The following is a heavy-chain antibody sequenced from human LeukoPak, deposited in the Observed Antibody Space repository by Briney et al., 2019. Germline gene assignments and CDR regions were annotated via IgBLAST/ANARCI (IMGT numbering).Heavy chain of an antibody. D-gene: IGHD2-21*02. V-gene: IGHV1-18*01. Sequence: ASVKVSCKASGYTFTSYGISWVRQAPGQGLEWMGWISAYNGNTNYAQKLQGRGTMTTDTSTSTAYMELRSLRSEDTAVYYCARDAYCGGDCYSAYFDYWGQGTLVTVSS. CDR1: GYTFTSYG. CDR3: ARDAYCGGDCYSAYFDY. J-gene: IGHJ4*02. CDR2: ISAYNGNT.